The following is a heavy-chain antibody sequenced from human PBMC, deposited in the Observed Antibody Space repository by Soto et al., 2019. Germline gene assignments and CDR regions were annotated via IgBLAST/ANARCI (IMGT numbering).Heavy chain of an antibody. CDR1: GFTFSSYA. V-gene: IGHV3-23*01. CDR3: AKAGNWVATKVDAFDI. Sequence: GGSLRLSCAASGFTFSSYAMSWVRQAPGKGLEWVSAISGSGGSTYYADSVKGRFTISRDNSKNTLYLQMNSLRAEDTAVYYCAKAGNWVATKVDAFDIWGQGTMVTVSS. CDR2: ISGSGGST. J-gene: IGHJ3*02. D-gene: IGHD5-12*01.